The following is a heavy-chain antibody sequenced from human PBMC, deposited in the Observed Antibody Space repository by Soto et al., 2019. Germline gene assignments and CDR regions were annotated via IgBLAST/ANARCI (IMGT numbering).Heavy chain of an antibody. V-gene: IGHV4-61*01. CDR2: IYYSGST. D-gene: IGHD2-21*01. Sequence: QVQLQESGPGLVKPSETLSLTCTVSGGSVSSGSYYWSWIRQPPGKGLEWIGYIYYSGSTNYNPSLMSRVTIAVDTSMNQFSLKLSSVTAADTAVYYCASTYGGNSEGPFRWGQGTLVTVSS. CDR3: ASTYGGNSEGPFR. CDR1: GGSVSSGSYY. J-gene: IGHJ4*02.